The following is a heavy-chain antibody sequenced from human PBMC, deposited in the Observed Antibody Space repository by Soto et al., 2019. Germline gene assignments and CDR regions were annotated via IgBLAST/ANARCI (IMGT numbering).Heavy chain of an antibody. CDR1: GFTFSSYA. CDR2: ISGSGGST. V-gene: IGHV3-23*01. J-gene: IGHJ4*02. Sequence: GGSLRLSCAASGFTFSSYAMSWVRQAPGKGLEWVSAISGSGGSTYYADSVKGRFTISRDNSKNTLYLQMNSLRAEDTAVYYCARGYSSGGCYYWGQGTLVTVSS. CDR3: ARGYSSGGCYY. D-gene: IGHD6-19*01.